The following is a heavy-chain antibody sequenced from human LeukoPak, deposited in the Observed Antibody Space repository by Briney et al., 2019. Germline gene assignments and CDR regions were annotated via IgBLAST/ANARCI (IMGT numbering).Heavy chain of an antibody. J-gene: IGHJ5*02. Sequence: GGSLRLSCAASKFTFSNYAMTWVRQAPGKGPEWVSSITGAGKTYYPDSVKGRFTVSRDNFQNTLYLQMNAVRAEDTAIYYCAKGKSSGSVDWFDPWGKGTLVTVSS. V-gene: IGHV3-23*01. CDR3: AKGKSSGSVDWFDP. CDR2: ITGAGKT. CDR1: KFTFSNYA. D-gene: IGHD3-10*01.